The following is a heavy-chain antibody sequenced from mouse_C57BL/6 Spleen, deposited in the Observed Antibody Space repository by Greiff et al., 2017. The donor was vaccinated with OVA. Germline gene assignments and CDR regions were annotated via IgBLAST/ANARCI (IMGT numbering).Heavy chain of an antibody. J-gene: IGHJ4*01. CDR2: INPNNGGT. D-gene: IGHD1-1*01. V-gene: IGHV1-26*01. CDR3: ARSGTTVVATNAMDY. CDR1: GYTFTDYY. Sequence: EVQLQQSGPELVKPGASVKISCKASGYTFTDYYMNWVKQSHGKSLEWIGDINPNNGGTSYNQKFKGKATLTVDKSSSTAYMELRSLTSEDSAVYYCARSGTTVVATNAMDYWGQGTSVTVSS.